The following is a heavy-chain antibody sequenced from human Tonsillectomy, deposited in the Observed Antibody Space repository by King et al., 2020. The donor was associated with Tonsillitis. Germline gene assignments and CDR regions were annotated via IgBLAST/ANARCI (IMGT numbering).Heavy chain of an antibody. CDR3: ARGYYDILTGYYYFDY. Sequence: VQLQESGPGLVKPSETLSLTCTVSGGSISSYYWSWIRQPPGKGLEWIGYIYYSGSTNYNPSLKSRVTISVDTSKNQFSLKLSSVTAADTAVYYCARGYYDILTGYYYFDYWGQGTLVTVPS. CDR1: GGSISSYY. CDR2: IYYSGST. D-gene: IGHD3-9*01. V-gene: IGHV4-59*01. J-gene: IGHJ4*02.